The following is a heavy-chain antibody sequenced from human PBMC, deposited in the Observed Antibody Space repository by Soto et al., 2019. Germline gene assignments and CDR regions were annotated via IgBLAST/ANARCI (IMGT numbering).Heavy chain of an antibody. CDR2: IYYSGST. D-gene: IGHD6-13*01. CDR3: ARDVSSWGSGYFDY. Sequence: PSETLSLTCTVSGGSISSGGYYWSWIRQHPGKGLEWIGYIYYSGSTYYNPSLKSRVTISVDTSKNQFSLKLSSVTAADTAVYYCARDVSSWGSGYFDYWGQGTLVTVSS. J-gene: IGHJ4*02. CDR1: GGSISSGGYY. V-gene: IGHV4-31*03.